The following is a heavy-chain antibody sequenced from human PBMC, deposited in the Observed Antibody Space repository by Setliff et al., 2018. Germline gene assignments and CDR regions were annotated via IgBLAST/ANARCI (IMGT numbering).Heavy chain of an antibody. Sequence: LSLTCTVSGGSISSSSYYWGWIRQPPGKGLEWIGSIYYSGSTYYNPSLKSRVTISLDTSKNHFSLRLSSVTAADTAVYYCASPRRDDLDSPFDAFDIWGQGTKVTVSS. CDR2: IYYSGST. V-gene: IGHV4-39*02. CDR1: GGSISSSSYY. D-gene: IGHD3-3*01. J-gene: IGHJ3*02. CDR3: ASPRRDDLDSPFDAFDI.